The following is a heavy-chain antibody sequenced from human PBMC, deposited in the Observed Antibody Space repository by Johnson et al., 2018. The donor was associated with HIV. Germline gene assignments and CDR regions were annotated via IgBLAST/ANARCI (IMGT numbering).Heavy chain of an antibody. Sequence: VQLVESGGSVVRPGGSLTLSCTASGFPFSSSWMHWVRQAPGKGLVWVSRINSDGGSTAYADSVKGRFTFSSDNTKDTLPLQMSSLRVEDTGVYYCAMPQLLADDIFNFWGQGTMVTVSS. CDR3: AMPQLLADDIFNF. CDR2: INSDGGST. V-gene: IGHV3-74*02. CDR1: GFPFSSSW. D-gene: IGHD6-19*01. J-gene: IGHJ3*01.